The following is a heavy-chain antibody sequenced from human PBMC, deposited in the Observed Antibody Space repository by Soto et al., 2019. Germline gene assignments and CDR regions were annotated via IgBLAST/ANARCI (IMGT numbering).Heavy chain of an antibody. V-gene: IGHV4-34*01. J-gene: IGHJ6*02. CDR2: INHSGST. Sequence: PSETLSLTCAVYGGSFSGYYWSWIRQPPGKGLEWIGEINHSGSTNYNPSLKSRVTTSVDTSKNQFSLKLSSLTAADTAVYYCSIAAPGMDVWGQGTTVTVSS. CDR1: GGSFSGYY. CDR3: SIAAPGMDV. D-gene: IGHD6-6*01.